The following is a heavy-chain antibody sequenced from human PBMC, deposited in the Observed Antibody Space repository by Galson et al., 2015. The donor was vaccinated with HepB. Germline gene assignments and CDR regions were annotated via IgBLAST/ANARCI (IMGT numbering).Heavy chain of an antibody. CDR2: ISSSSSYI. V-gene: IGHV3-21*01. CDR1: GFNFSSYW. Sequence: SLRLSCAASGFNFSSYWMTWFRQPPGKGLEWVSSISSSSSYIYYADSVKGRFTISRDNAKNSLYLQMNSLRAEDTAVYYCARGWERYSSGWYSDDYYFDYWGQGTLVTVSS. D-gene: IGHD6-19*01. CDR3: ARGWERYSSGWYSDDYYFDY. J-gene: IGHJ4*02.